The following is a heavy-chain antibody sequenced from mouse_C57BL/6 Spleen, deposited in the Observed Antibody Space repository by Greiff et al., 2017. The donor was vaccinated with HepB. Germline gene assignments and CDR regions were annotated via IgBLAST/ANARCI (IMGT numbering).Heavy chain of an antibody. CDR3: ASGGNYDY. J-gene: IGHJ4*01. Sequence: DVKLVESGGDLVKPGGSLKLSCAASGFTFSSYGMSWVRQTPDKRLEWVATISSGGSYTYYPDSVKGRFTISRDNAKNTLYLQMSSLKSEDTAMYYCASGGNYDYWGQGTSVTVSS. CDR1: GFTFSSYG. CDR2: ISSGGSYT. D-gene: IGHD2-1*01. V-gene: IGHV5-6*02.